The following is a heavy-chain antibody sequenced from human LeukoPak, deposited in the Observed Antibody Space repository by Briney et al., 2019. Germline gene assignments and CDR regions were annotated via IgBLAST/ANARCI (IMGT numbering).Heavy chain of an antibody. CDR1: GFTFSSYW. CDR2: IKQDGSEK. Sequence: GRSLSLSCAASGFTFSSYWMSWVRQAPGKGLDWVANIKQDGSEKYYVDSMKGRFTISRDNAKNSLYLQMNSLRAEDTAVYYCARDLYSSNDAWGQGTLVTVSS. CDR3: ARDLYSSNDA. D-gene: IGHD6-13*01. J-gene: IGHJ5*02. V-gene: IGHV3-7*01.